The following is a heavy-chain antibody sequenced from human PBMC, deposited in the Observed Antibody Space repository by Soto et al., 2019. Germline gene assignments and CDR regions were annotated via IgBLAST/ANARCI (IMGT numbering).Heavy chain of an antibody. CDR2: VYESGYT. CDR1: GASVSTGAYY. J-gene: IGHJ5*02. Sequence: SETLSLTCTVSGASVSTGAYYWGWVRQRPGRGLEWIGYVYESGYTYYNMSLKSRLTISLDRSNNQFSLGLTSVTAADTAVYYCVRALPQTAMVYPWFDPWGQGTLVTVSS. V-gene: IGHV4-31*03. CDR3: VRALPQTAMVYPWFDP. D-gene: IGHD5-18*01.